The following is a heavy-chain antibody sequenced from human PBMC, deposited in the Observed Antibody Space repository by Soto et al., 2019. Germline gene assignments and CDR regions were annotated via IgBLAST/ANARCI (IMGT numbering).Heavy chain of an antibody. Sequence: EVQLVESGGGLVKPGGSLRLSCAASGFTFSSYSMNWVRQAPGKGLEWVSSISSSSSYIYYADSVKGRFTISRDNSKDSLYLQKNSLRAEDTAVYYCARDLYCSSTSCYLGIYYYYYGMDVWGQGTTVTVSS. CDR2: ISSSSSYI. J-gene: IGHJ6*02. V-gene: IGHV3-21*01. D-gene: IGHD2-2*01. CDR1: GFTFSSYS. CDR3: ARDLYCSSTSCYLGIYYYYYGMDV.